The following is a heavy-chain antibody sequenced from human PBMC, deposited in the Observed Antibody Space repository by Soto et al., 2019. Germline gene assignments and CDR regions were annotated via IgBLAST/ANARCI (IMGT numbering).Heavy chain of an antibody. J-gene: IGHJ6*01. V-gene: IGHV3-23*01. CDR3: VKDWTGDTCPCMDV. Sequence: EVQLLESGGGLVQPGGSLRLSCAASGFTFNNYAMTWVRQAPGKGLEWVSTISGSDGSTYYADSVKGRFTISRDNSKNALYLQMSSLRADDTALYYCVKDWTGDTCPCMDVWGQGTTVTVSS. D-gene: IGHD2-8*02. CDR2: ISGSDGST. CDR1: GFTFNNYA.